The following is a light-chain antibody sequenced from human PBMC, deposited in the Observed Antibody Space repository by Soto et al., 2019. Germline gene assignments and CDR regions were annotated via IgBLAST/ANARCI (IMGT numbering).Light chain of an antibody. V-gene: IGKV1-5*03. CDR1: QRITNW. J-gene: IGKJ2*01. CDR2: KAS. Sequence: DIQMTQSPSTLSASIGDRVTITCRASQRITNWLVWYQQKPGKAPKLLIYKASSLESGVSSRFSGSGSGTEFTLTISSLQPDDVATYYCQQYNSYPYTFGQGTQLVIQ. CDR3: QQYNSYPYT.